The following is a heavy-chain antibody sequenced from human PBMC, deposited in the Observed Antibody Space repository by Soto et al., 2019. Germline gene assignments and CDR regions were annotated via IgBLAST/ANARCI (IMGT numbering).Heavy chain of an antibody. CDR2: IYPGDSDT. CDR3: ARQGEATVVTRDYYYYGMDV. D-gene: IGHD4-17*01. CDR1: GYSFTSYW. Sequence: PGESLKISCKGSGYSFTSYWIGWVRQMPGKGLEWMGIIYPGDSDTRYSPSFQGQVSISADKSISTAYLQWSSLKASDTAMYYCARQGEATVVTRDYYYYGMDVWGQGTTVTVSS. J-gene: IGHJ6*02. V-gene: IGHV5-51*01.